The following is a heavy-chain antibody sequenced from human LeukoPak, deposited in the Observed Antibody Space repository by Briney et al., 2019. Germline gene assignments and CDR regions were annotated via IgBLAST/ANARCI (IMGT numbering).Heavy chain of an antibody. V-gene: IGHV1-46*01. D-gene: IGHD3-16*02. J-gene: IGHJ6*03. CDR1: GYTFTSYY. CDR2: INPSGGST. CDR3: ARDWAESYRRPYYYMDV. Sequence: ASVKVSCKASGYTFTSYYMHWVRQAPGQGLEWMGIINPSGGSTSYAQKFQGRVTMTRDMSTSTVYMELSSLRSEDTAVYYCARDWAESYRRPYYYMDVWGKGTTVTVSS.